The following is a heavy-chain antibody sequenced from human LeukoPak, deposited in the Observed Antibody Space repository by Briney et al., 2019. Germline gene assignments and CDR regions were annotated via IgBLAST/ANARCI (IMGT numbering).Heavy chain of an antibody. CDR2: ISSSSSYI. CDR3: ARDYDSSGYSVPNYFDY. CDR1: GFTFSSYS. D-gene: IGHD3-22*01. V-gene: IGHV3-21*01. J-gene: IGHJ4*02. Sequence: GGSLRLSCAASGFTFSSYSMNWVRQAPGKGLEWVSSISSSSSYICYADSVKGRFTISRDNAKNSLYLQMNSLRAEDTAVYYCARDYDSSGYSVPNYFDYWGQGTLVTVSS.